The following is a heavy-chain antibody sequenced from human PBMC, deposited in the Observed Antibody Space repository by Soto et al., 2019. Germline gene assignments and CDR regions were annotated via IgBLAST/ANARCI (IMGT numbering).Heavy chain of an antibody. D-gene: IGHD3-16*01. CDR1: GGTYSPYT. CDR3: VRDWESSVSTLSFGGL. J-gene: IGHJ4*02. Sequence: QVQLVQSGAAVKKPGSSVNVSCKSSGGTYSPYTINWVRQAPGQGLEWMGRIIPFLGVTNYRLKFQARVTITADKATNTAYMDLRGLRFEDTAVYYCVRDWESSVSTLSFGGLWGRGTLVSDSS. V-gene: IGHV1-69*08. CDR2: IIPFLGVT.